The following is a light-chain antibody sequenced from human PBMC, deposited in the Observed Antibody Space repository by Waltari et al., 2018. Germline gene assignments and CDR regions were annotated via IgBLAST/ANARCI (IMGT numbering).Light chain of an antibody. Sequence: VMTQSPVSLAVSLGERATINCKSSQSVLYSSNNKNYLAWYQQKPGQPPKLLIYWASTRESGVPDRFSGSGSGTDFTLTISSLQAEDVAAYYCQQYYSSPPAFAQGTKVEIK. J-gene: IGKJ1*01. V-gene: IGKV4-1*01. CDR1: QSVLYSSNNKNY. CDR2: WAS. CDR3: QQYYSSPPA.